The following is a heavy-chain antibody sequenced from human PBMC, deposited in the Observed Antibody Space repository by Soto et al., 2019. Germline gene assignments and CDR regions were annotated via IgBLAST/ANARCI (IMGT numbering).Heavy chain of an antibody. V-gene: IGHV1-2*04. D-gene: IGHD3-10*01. CDR2: INPNTGGT. CDR1: GYTCTGYY. CDR3: ARAFGEIPFDY. J-gene: IGHJ4*02. Sequence: ASVKVSCKASGYTCTGYYMHWVLHAPGQGLEWMGWINPNTGGTNYAQKFQGWVTLSSDTSIGTAYMELSRLRSDGTAVYYCARAFGEIPFDYWGQGTLVTVSS.